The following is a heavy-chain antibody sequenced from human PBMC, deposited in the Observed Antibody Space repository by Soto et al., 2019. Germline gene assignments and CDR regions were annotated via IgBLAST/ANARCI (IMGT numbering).Heavy chain of an antibody. V-gene: IGHV3-21*01. Sequence: EVQLVESGGGLVKPGGSLRLSCAASGFTFSSYSMNWVRQAPGKGLEWVSSISSSSSYIYYADSVKGRFTISRDNAKNSLYLQMNSLRAEDTAVYYCAREQGLGYCRGGSCYSVEPSVCDYWGQGTLVTVSS. CDR2: ISSSSSYI. CDR1: GFTFSSYS. D-gene: IGHD2-15*01. J-gene: IGHJ4*02. CDR3: AREQGLGYCRGGSCYSVEPSVCDY.